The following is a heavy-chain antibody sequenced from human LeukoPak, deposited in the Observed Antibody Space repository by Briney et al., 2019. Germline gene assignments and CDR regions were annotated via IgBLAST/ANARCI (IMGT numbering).Heavy chain of an antibody. J-gene: IGHJ3*01. Sequence: PGGSLRLSCAASGFTFDDYAMQWVRQAPGRGLGWVSGISWNSGSIGYAASVKGRFTISTDNAKNSLYLQMNSLRAEDTALYYCAKDIRGYSSGPVTWGQGTMVTVSS. V-gene: IGHV3-9*01. D-gene: IGHD6-19*01. CDR1: GFTFDDYA. CDR2: ISWNSGSI. CDR3: AKDIRGYSSGPVT.